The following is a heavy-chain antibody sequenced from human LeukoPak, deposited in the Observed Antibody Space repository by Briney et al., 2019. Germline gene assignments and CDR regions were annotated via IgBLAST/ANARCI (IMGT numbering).Heavy chain of an antibody. V-gene: IGHV4-39*01. CDR2: IYYSGST. CDR1: GGSIGSSSYY. Sequence: PSETLSLTCTVSGGSIGSSSYYWGWIRQPPGKGLNWIGSIYYSGSTYYNPSLKSRVTISVDTSRDQFSLKLTSVTAADTAVYYCARHDWVIRFFDYGGRETLVPVSS. D-gene: IGHD3-3*01. J-gene: IGHJ4*02. CDR3: ARHDWVIRFFDY.